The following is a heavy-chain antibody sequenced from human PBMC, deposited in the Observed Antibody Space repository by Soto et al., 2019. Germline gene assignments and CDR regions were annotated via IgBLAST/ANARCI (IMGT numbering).Heavy chain of an antibody. J-gene: IGHJ6*02. Sequence: QVQLQESGPGLVKPSQTLSLTCTVSGGSISSGGYYWSWIRQHPGKGLEWIGYIYYSGSTYYNPSLKSRVTISVDTSKNQFSLKLSSVTAADTAVDYCARDRASAAYYYYGMDVWGQGTTVTVSS. CDR3: ARDRASAAYYYYGMDV. V-gene: IGHV4-31*03. CDR1: GGSISSGGYY. D-gene: IGHD2-15*01. CDR2: IYYSGST.